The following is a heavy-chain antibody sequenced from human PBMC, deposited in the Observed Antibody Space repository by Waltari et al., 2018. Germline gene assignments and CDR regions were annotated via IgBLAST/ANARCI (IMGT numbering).Heavy chain of an antibody. CDR3: ASQTGSGSYLQSDY. Sequence: QVQLVQSGAEGKKPGASVKVSCKASGYTFPGDYMHWVRQAPGQGLEWMGWINPNSGGTNYAQKFQGRVTMTRDTSISTAYMELSRLRSDDTAVYYCASQTGSGSYLQSDYWGQGTLVTVSS. CDR1: GYTFPGDY. D-gene: IGHD1-26*01. J-gene: IGHJ4*02. CDR2: INPNSGGT. V-gene: IGHV1-2*02.